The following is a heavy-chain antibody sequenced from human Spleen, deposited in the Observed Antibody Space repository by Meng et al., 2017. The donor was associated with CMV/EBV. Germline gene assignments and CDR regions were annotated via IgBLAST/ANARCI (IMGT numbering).Heavy chain of an antibody. V-gene: IGHV6-1*01. J-gene: IGHJ4*02. CDR2: TYYRSKWYN. D-gene: IGHD6-19*01. CDR3: AREYDSAWDY. CDR1: GDSVATNSAA. Sequence: AISGDSVATNSAAWNWIRQSQSRGLEWLSRTYYRSKWYNDYAASVKGRITINPDTSKNQFSLQLNSVTPEDTAVYYCAREYDSAWDYWGQGILVTVSS.